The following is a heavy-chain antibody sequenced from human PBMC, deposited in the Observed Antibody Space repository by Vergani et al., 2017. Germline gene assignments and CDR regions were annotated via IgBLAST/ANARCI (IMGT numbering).Heavy chain of an antibody. CDR1: GYTFTDYF. CDR3: ARDCPGGGGDCSAGWYFDL. CDR2: INPNSGGT. V-gene: IGHV1-2*02. J-gene: IGHJ2*01. Sequence: QVQLVQSGAEVKKPGASVKVSCKASGYTFTDYFMHWVRQAPGQGLEWMGWINPNSGGTNYAQKFQGRVTMTRDTSISTAYMELSNLRSEDTAVYYCARDCPGGGGDCSAGWYFDLWGRGTLVTVSS. D-gene: IGHD2-21*02.